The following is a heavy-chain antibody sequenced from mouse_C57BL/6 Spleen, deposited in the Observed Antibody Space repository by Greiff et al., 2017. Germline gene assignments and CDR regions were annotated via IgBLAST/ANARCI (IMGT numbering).Heavy chain of an antibody. D-gene: IGHD1-1*01. CDR2: ISDGGSYT. Sequence: EVHLVESGGGLVKPGGSLKLSCAASGFTFSSYAMSWVRQTPEKRLEWVATISDGGSYTYYPDNVKGRFTISRDNAKNNLYLQMSHLKSEDTAMYYCARDDYYGSSYVEAMDYWGQGTSVTVSS. CDR3: ARDDYYGSSYVEAMDY. CDR1: GFTFSSYA. J-gene: IGHJ4*01. V-gene: IGHV5-4*01.